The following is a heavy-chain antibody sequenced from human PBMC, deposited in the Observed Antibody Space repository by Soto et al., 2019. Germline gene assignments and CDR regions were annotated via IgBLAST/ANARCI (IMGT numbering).Heavy chain of an antibody. V-gene: IGHV3-48*02. J-gene: IGHJ5*02. D-gene: IGHD1-1*01. CDR2: ISSSSSTI. CDR1: GFTFSSDS. CDR3: AREWNPLNWFDP. Sequence: GGSLRLSCAASGFTFSSDSMNWVLQAPGKGLEWVSYISSSSSTIYYADSVKGRFTISRDNAKNSLYLQMNSLRDEDTAVYYCAREWNPLNWFDPWGQGTLVTVS.